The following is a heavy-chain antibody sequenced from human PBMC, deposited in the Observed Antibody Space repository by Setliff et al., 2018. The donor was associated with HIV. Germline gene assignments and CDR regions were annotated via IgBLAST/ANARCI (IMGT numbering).Heavy chain of an antibody. V-gene: IGHV4-59*01. Sequence: SETLSLTCTVSGGSISTYFWSWVRQTPGKGLEWIGYIYYTGTTHYNPSLKSRVTMSVDTSKNHVSLKLSSVTAADTAVYYCARHNCGTTACYGVVVWGQGTMVTVSS. CDR3: ARHNCGTTACYGVVV. CDR2: IYYTGTT. D-gene: IGHD2-2*01. J-gene: IGHJ3*01. CDR1: GGSISTYF.